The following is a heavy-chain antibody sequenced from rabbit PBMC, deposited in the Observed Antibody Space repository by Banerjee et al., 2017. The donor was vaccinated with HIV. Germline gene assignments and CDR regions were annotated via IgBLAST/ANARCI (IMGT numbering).Heavy chain of an antibody. Sequence: QEQLEESGGGLVKPEGSLTLTCTASGFTFSSYWMCWVRQAPGKGLEWIACIYTGSSGSTYYANWAKGRFTISKTSSTTVTLQMTSLTAADTASYFCARGPGVYAGLDLWGQGTLVTVS. V-gene: IGHV1S45*01. D-gene: IGHD4-2*01. CDR2: IYTGSSGST. CDR3: ARGPGVYAGLDL. CDR1: GFTFSSYW. J-gene: IGHJ3*01.